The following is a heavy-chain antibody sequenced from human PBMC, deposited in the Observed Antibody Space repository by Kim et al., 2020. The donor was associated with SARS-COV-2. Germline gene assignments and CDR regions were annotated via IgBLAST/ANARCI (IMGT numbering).Heavy chain of an antibody. CDR3: ARGEGGNDYGDYDPFDY. V-gene: IGHV3-53*01. Sequence: GGSLRLSCAASGFTVSSNYMSWVRQAPGKGLEWVSVIYSGGSTYYADSVKGRFTISRDNSKNTLYLQMNSLRAEDTAVYYCARGEGGNDYGDYDPFDYWGQGTLVTVSS. CDR1: GFTVSSNY. CDR2: IYSGGST. J-gene: IGHJ4*02. D-gene: IGHD4-17*01.